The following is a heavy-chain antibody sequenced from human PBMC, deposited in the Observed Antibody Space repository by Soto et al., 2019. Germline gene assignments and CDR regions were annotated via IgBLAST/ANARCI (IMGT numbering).Heavy chain of an antibody. J-gene: IGHJ4*02. CDR3: VVDTSGLLDY. CDR2: IWYDGNKK. V-gene: IGHV3-33*03. CDR1: GFTFSSYG. D-gene: IGHD3-22*01. Sequence: GGSLRLSCAASGFTFSSYGMHWVRQAPGKGLEWVAVIWYDGNKKYYGDSVRGRFTISRDNSKNTLYLEMNSLRAEDTAVYYCVVDTSGLLDYWGQGTLVTVSS.